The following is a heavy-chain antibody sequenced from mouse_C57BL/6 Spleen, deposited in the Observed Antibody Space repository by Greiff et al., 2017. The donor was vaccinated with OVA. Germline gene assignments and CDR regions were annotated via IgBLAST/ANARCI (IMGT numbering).Heavy chain of an antibody. CDR2: IYPSDSET. CDR3: ASLGGNYVFYAMDY. D-gene: IGHD2-1*01. J-gene: IGHJ4*01. CDR1: GYTFTSYW. V-gene: IGHV1-61*01. Sequence: QVQLQQPGAELVRPGSSVKLSCKASGYTFTSYWMDWVKQRPGQGLEWIGNIYPSDSETHYNQKFKDKATLTVDKSSSTAYMQLSSLTSEDSAVYYCASLGGNYVFYAMDYWGQGTSVTVSS.